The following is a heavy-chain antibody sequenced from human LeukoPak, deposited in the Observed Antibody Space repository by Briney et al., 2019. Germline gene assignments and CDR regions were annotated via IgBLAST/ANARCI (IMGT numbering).Heavy chain of an antibody. Sequence: SETLSLTCTVSGGSISSGSYYWSWIRQPAGKGLEWIGRIYTSGSTNYNPSLKSRVTISVDTSKNQFSLKLSSVTAADTAVYYCARADGDYGGRDWFDPWGQGTLVTVSS. CDR3: ARADGDYGGRDWFDP. CDR1: GGSISSGSYY. J-gene: IGHJ5*02. D-gene: IGHD4-23*01. CDR2: IYTSGST. V-gene: IGHV4-61*02.